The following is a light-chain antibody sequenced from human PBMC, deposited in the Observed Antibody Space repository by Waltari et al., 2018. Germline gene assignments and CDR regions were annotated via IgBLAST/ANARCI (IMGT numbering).Light chain of an antibody. CDR3: QQRSDWLLT. V-gene: IGKV3-11*01. Sequence: EIVLTQSPATLSLSPGERATLSCRASQCVSSYLAWYQQQSGQAPRLPIYDASNRATGIPARFSGGGSGTDFTLTISSLEPEDFAVYYCQQRSDWLLTFGGGTKVEIK. CDR2: DAS. J-gene: IGKJ4*01. CDR1: QCVSSY.